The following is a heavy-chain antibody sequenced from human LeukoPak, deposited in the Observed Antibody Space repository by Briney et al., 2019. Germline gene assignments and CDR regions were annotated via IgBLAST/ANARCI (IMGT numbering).Heavy chain of an antibody. CDR1: GGSISSYY. J-gene: IGHJ3*02. D-gene: IGHD3-22*01. V-gene: IGHV4-4*07. CDR2: IYTSGST. Sequence: SETLSLTCTVSGGSISSYYWSWIRQPAGKGLEWIGRIYTSGSTNYNPSLRSRVTISVDKSKNQFSLKLSSVTAADTAVYYCATPTYYYDSSGYYDAFDIWGQGTMVTVSS. CDR3: ATPTYYYDSSGYYDAFDI.